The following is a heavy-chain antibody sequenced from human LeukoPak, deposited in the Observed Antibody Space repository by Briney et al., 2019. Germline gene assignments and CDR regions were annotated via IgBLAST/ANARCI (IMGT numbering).Heavy chain of an antibody. V-gene: IGHV4-34*01. Sequence: PSETLSLTCAVYGGSFSGYYRSWIRQPPGKGLEWIGEINHSGSTNYDPSLKSRVTISVDTSKNQFSLKLRSATAADTAVYYCARVGDHLSFDYWGQGTLVTVSS. J-gene: IGHJ4*02. CDR1: GGSFSGYY. CDR2: INHSGST. D-gene: IGHD2-21*02. CDR3: ARVGDHLSFDY.